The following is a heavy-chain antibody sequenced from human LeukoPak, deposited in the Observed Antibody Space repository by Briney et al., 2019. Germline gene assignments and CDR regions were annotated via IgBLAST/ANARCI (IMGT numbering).Heavy chain of an antibody. V-gene: IGHV4-61*02. CDR1: GGSISSGSYY. CDR2: IYTSGST. Sequence: SETLSLTCTVSGGSISSGSYYWSWIRQPAGKGLEWIGRIYTSGSTNYNPSLKSRVTISVDTSKNQFSLKLSSVTAADTAVYYCARDQATRYCSSTSCLLAFDIWGQGTMVTVSS. CDR3: ARDQATRYCSSTSCLLAFDI. D-gene: IGHD2-2*01. J-gene: IGHJ3*02.